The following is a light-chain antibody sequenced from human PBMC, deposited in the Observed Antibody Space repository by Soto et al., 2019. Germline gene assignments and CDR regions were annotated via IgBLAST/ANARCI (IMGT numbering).Light chain of an antibody. J-gene: IGLJ1*01. Sequence: QSVLTQPPSAAGSPGQSVPISCTGTSNDVGIYNSVSWYQQHPGKAPKLMIYEVTKRPSGVPDRFSGSKSGNTASLTVSGLQAEDEADYYCSSYAGSNPYVFGTGTKVTVL. CDR2: EVT. V-gene: IGLV2-8*01. CDR3: SSYAGSNPYV. CDR1: SNDVGIYNS.